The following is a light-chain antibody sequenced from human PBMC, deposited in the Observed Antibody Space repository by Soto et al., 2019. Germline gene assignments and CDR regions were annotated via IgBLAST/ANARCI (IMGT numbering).Light chain of an antibody. CDR2: LGS. CDR1: QSLLHSNGYNY. Sequence: DIVMTQSPLSLPVTPGEPASISCRSSQSLLHSNGYNYLDWYLQKPGQSPQLLIYLGSNRASGVPDRFSGSGSGTYFTLKISRVEAEDVGVYYCMQALQTPPTFGQGTKV. J-gene: IGKJ1*01. V-gene: IGKV2-28*01. CDR3: MQALQTPPT.